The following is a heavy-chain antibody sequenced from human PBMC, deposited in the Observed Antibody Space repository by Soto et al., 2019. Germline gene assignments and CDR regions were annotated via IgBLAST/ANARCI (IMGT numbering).Heavy chain of an antibody. CDR2: MNPKSGTS. Sequence: ASVKVSCKASGYIFTDYYIHWVRQAPGQGLEWVGWMNPKSGTSNSAQKFQGSVTMTRDTSISTAYMEVKRLKSDDTAVYYCARGGYGYSSDPIDYWGQGALVTVS. D-gene: IGHD6-19*01. V-gene: IGHV1-2*02. J-gene: IGHJ4*02. CDR1: GYIFTDYY. CDR3: ARGGYGYSSDPIDY.